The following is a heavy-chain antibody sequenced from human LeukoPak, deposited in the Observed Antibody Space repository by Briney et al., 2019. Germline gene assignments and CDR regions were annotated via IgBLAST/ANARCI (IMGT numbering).Heavy chain of an antibody. D-gene: IGHD5-18*01. CDR3: ARDVYNYGPDY. V-gene: IGHV4-31*03. CDR1: GGSISSGGYY. J-gene: IGHJ4*02. CDR2: IYYGGDT. Sequence: PSQTLSLTCTVSGGSISSGGYYWSWIRQHPGKGLEWIGYIYYGGDTKYNPSLKSRVTTSVDTSKNQFSLKLSSVTAADTAVYYCARDVYNYGPDYWGQGTLVTVSS.